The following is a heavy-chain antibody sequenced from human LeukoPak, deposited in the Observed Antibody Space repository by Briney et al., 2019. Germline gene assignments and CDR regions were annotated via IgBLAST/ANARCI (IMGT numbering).Heavy chain of an antibody. Sequence: GGSLRLSCAASRFTFSSYAMSWVRQAPGKGLEWVSGISGSGGTTHYADSVKGRFTISRDNSKNTLYLQMNSLRAEDTAVYYCAKGANSGSYYGVYYHYMDVWGKGTTVTVSS. CDR2: ISGSGGTT. CDR1: RFTFSSYA. CDR3: AKGANSGSYYGVYYHYMDV. D-gene: IGHD1-26*01. J-gene: IGHJ6*03. V-gene: IGHV3-23*01.